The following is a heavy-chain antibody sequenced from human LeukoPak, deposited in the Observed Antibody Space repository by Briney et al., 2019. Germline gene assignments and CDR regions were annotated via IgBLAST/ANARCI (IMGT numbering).Heavy chain of an antibody. D-gene: IGHD5-18*01. Sequence: SETLSLTCAVYGGSFSGYYWSWIRQPPGKGLEWIGEINHSGNTNYNPSLKSRVTISVDTSKDQFSLKLSSVTAADTAVYYCVRRGYSYGSWGQGTLVTVSS. CDR1: GGSFSGYY. CDR2: INHSGNT. CDR3: VRRGYSYGS. J-gene: IGHJ4*02. V-gene: IGHV4-34*01.